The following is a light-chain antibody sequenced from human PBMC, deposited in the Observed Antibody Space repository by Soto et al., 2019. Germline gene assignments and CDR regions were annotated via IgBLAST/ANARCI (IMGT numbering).Light chain of an antibody. CDR2: QDS. CDR1: KLGDKY. V-gene: IGLV3-1*01. J-gene: IGLJ1*01. Sequence: SYELTQPPSVSVSPGQTASITCSGDKLGDKYACWYQQKPGQSPVLVIYQDSKRPSGIPERFSGSNSGNTATLTISGTPAIDEADYSCQAWDSSTAIYVFGTGTKLTVL. CDR3: QAWDSSTAIYV.